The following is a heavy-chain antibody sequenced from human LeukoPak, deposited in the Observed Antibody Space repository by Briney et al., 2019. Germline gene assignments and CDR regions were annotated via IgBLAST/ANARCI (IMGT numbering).Heavy chain of an antibody. D-gene: IGHD3-22*01. CDR2: IIPIFGTA. Sequence: APVKVSCKASGGTFSSYAISWVRQAPGQGLEWMGGIIPIFGTANYAQKFQGRVTITADESTSTAYMELSSLRSEDTAVYYCGGNDYYDSSGYLDYWGQGTLVTVSS. CDR3: GGNDYYDSSGYLDY. J-gene: IGHJ4*02. CDR1: GGTFSSYA. V-gene: IGHV1-69*13.